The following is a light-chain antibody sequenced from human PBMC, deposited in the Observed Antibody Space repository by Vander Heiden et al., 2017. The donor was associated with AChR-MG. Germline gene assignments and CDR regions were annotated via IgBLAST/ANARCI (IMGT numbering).Light chain of an antibody. CDR1: SSDVGSYNL. J-gene: IGLJ3*02. CDR3: CSYTGSSTWV. CDR2: DGS. V-gene: IGLV2-23*01. Sequence: QSALAQTAPVSGSPGPALTISCTGTSSDVGSYNLVSWYQQHPGKAPKLMIYDGSNRPSEVSNRFSGSKSGNTASLTISGLQAEDEADYYCCSYTGSSTWVFGGGTKLTGL.